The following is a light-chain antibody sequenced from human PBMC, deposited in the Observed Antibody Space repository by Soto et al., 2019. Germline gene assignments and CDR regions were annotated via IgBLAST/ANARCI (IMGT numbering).Light chain of an antibody. CDR3: QSYDSSLSVSYV. CDR1: SSNIWAGYD. V-gene: IGLV1-40*01. CDR2: GNK. J-gene: IGLJ1*01. Sequence: QRVTISCTGSSSNIWAGYDVHWYQHRPGTAPKLLIYGNKNRPSGVPDRFSGSKSGTSASLAITGLQAEDEADYYCQSYDSSLSVSYVFGTGTKVTV.